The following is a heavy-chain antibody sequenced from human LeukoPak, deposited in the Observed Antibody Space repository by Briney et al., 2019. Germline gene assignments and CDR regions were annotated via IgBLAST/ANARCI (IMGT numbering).Heavy chain of an antibody. J-gene: IGHJ4*02. Sequence: PGGSLRLSCAASGFSFSTYAMSWVRQAPGKGLEWVSGVNGNGGSTSYADSVKGRFTIFRDNSKNTVYLQMNSLRVEDTAVYYCARGLYCGDYWGQGTLVTVSS. CDR1: GFSFSTYA. D-gene: IGHD2-2*02. CDR3: ARGLYCGDY. CDR2: VNGNGGST. V-gene: IGHV3-23*01.